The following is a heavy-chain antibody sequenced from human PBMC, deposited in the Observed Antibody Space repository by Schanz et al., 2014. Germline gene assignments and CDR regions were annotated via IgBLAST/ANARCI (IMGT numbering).Heavy chain of an antibody. J-gene: IGHJ4*02. D-gene: IGHD3-16*01. CDR3: ASIRGTFDH. CDR1: GYSFSIYW. V-gene: IGHV5-10-1*03. Sequence: EVQLVQSGAEVKKPGESLTISCKGSGYSFSIYWIIWVRQTPGKGLEWMGRIDPRDSYTNYSPSFQGHVTISADKSISTTYLQWSSLKASDTAMYYCASIRGTFDHWGQGTLVTVSS. CDR2: IDPRDSYT.